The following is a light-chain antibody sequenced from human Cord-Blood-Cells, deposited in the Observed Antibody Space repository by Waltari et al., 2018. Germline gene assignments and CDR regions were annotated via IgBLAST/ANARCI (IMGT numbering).Light chain of an antibody. CDR2: AAS. J-gene: IGKJ4*01. V-gene: IGKV1-39*01. CDR3: QQSYSTLT. Sequence: DIQMTQSTSSLSASVGDRVTITFRASQSISSYLNWYQQKPGKAPKLLIYAASSLQSGVPSRFSGSGSGTDFTLTISSLQPEDFATYYCQQSYSTLTFGGGTKVEIK. CDR1: QSISSY.